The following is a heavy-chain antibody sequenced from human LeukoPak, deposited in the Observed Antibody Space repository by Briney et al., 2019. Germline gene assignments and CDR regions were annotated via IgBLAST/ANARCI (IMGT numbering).Heavy chain of an antibody. CDR2: ISGPGSTI. V-gene: IGHV3-11*04. J-gene: IGHJ4*02. D-gene: IGHD3-10*01. Sequence: PGGSLRLSCAASGFTFTDFYMTWIRQAPGKGLQWVSYISGPGSTIYYADSVKGRLTISRDNAKSSLHLQMNSLRAEDTAVYYCARALYYVSGRYLNDYWGQGTLVTVSS. CDR1: GFTFTDFY. CDR3: ARALYYVSGRYLNDY.